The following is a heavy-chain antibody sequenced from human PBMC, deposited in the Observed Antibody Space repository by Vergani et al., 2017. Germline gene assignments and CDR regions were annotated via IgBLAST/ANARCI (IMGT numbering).Heavy chain of an antibody. J-gene: IGHJ4*02. Sequence: EVQLVESGGGLVQPGRSLRLSCAASGFTFDDYAMHWVRQAPGKGLEWVSGISWNSGSIGYADSVKGRFTIARDNSKNTLYLQMNSLRAEYMAVYYCAKDLTRRYRADYWGQGTLVTVSS. V-gene: IGHV3-9*03. D-gene: IGHD4/OR15-4a*01. CDR1: GFTFDDYA. CDR3: AKDLTRRYRADY. CDR2: ISWNSGSI.